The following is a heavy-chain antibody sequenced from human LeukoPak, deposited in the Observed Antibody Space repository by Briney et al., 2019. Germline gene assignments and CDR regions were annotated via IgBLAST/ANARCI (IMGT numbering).Heavy chain of an antibody. D-gene: IGHD6-13*01. CDR1: GFTFSSYG. CDR3: AKERSSSWSSFDY. Sequence: GGSLRLSCAASGFTFSSYGMHWVRQAPGKGLEWVAVISYDGSNKYYADSVKGRFTISRDNSKNTLYLQMNSLRAEDTAVYYCAKERSSSWSSFDYWGQGTLVTVSS. J-gene: IGHJ4*02. V-gene: IGHV3-30*18. CDR2: ISYDGSNK.